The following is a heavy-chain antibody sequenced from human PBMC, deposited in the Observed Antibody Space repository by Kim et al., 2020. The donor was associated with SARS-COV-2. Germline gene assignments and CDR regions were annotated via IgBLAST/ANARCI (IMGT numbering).Heavy chain of an antibody. J-gene: IGHJ4*02. V-gene: IGHV3-11*01. CDR1: GFTFSDYY. Sequence: GGSLRLSCAASGFTFSDYYMSWIRQAPGKGLEWVSYISSSGSTIYYADSVKGRFTISRDNAKNSLYLQMNSLRAEDTAVYYCARSPFFDYVWGSYRYFDYWGQGTLVTVSS. CDR3: ARSPFFDYVWGSYRYFDY. CDR2: ISSSGSTI. D-gene: IGHD3-16*02.